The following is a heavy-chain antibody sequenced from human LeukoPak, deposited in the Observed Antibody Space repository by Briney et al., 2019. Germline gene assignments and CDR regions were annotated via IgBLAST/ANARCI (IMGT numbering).Heavy chain of an antibody. D-gene: IGHD3-22*01. Sequence: SETLSLTCAVSGYSISSGYYWGWIRQPPGKGLEWIGSVYHSGSTYYNPSLKSRVTISVDTSKNQFSLKLSSVTAADAAVYYCARHGNYYDTSQSDPWGQGTLVTVSS. CDR2: VYHSGST. J-gene: IGHJ5*02. CDR3: ARHGNYYDTSQSDP. CDR1: GYSISSGYY. V-gene: IGHV4-38-2*01.